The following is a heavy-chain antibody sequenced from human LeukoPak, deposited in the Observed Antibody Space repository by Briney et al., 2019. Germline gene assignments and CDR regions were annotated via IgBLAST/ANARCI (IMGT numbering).Heavy chain of an antibody. J-gene: IGHJ6*02. CDR1: GFTFSNAW. CDR2: IKSKTDGGTA. D-gene: IGHD3-10*01. CDR3: TTSLAGAFRANYYYGMDV. Sequence: GGSLRLSCAASGFTFSNAWMNWVRQAPGKGLEWVGRIKSKTDGGTADYAAPVKGRFTISRDDSKNTLYLQMNSLKTEDTAVYYCTTSLAGAFRANYYYGMDVWGQGTTVTVSS. V-gene: IGHV3-15*07.